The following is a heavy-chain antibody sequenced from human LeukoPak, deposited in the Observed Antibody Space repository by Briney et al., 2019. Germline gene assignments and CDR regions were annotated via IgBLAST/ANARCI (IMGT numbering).Heavy chain of an antibody. D-gene: IGHD3-22*01. J-gene: IGHJ4*02. CDR1: GFTFSSYA. Sequence: GGSLRLSCAASGFTFSSYAMHWVRQAPGEGLEYVSAISSNGGSTYYANSVKGRFTISRDNSKNTLYLKMGSLRAEDMAVYYCGRGEYDSSGYYHFDYWGKGTLVTVSS. CDR2: ISSNGGST. V-gene: IGHV3-64*01. CDR3: GRGEYDSSGYYHFDY.